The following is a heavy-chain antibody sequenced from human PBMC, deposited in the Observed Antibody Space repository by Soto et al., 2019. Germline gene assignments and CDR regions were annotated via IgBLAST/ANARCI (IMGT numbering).Heavy chain of an antibody. D-gene: IGHD3-10*01. CDR1: GYSFTSYW. V-gene: IGHV5-10-1*01. Sequence: PGESLKISCKGSGYSFTSYWISWVRQMPGKGLEWMGRIDPSDSYTNYSPSFQGHVTISADKSISTAYLQWSSLKASDTAVYYCARTPGSGELSYGMEVWGQGTTVTVSS. CDR3: ARTPGSGELSYGMEV. J-gene: IGHJ6*02. CDR2: IDPSDSYT.